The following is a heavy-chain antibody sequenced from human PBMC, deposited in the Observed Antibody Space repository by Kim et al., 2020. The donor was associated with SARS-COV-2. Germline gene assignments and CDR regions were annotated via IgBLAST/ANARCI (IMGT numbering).Heavy chain of an antibody. Sequence: TDYADSGEGRFTICRDNAKNTVYLQMNGLRAEDTGVYLCGKERWAFGDVWGQGTTVTVS. D-gene: IGHD3-16*01. CDR3: GKERWAFGDV. J-gene: IGHJ6*02. CDR2: T. V-gene: IGHV3-74*01.